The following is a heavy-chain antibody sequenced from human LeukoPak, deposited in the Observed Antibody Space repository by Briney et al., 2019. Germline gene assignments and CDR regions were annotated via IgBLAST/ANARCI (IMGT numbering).Heavy chain of an antibody. J-gene: IGHJ4*02. CDR3: AKDGPAYYGSGSPPIDY. D-gene: IGHD3-10*01. CDR1: GFTFSSYG. CDR2: IRYDGSNK. V-gene: IGHV3-30*02. Sequence: PGGSLRLSCAASGFTFSSYGMHWVRQAPGKGLEWVVFIRYDGSNKYYADSVKGRFTISRDNSKNTLYLQMNSLRAEDTAVYYCAKDGPAYYGSGSPPIDYWGQGTLVTVSS.